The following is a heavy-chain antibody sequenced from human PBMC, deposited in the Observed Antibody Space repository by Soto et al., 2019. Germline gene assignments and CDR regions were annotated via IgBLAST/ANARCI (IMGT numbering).Heavy chain of an antibody. V-gene: IGHV4-31*03. CDR1: GGSISSGGYY. CDR3: ARGGSGSYSIAFDY. Sequence: QVQLQELGPGLVKPSQTLSLTCTVSGGSISSGGYYWSWIRQHPGKGLEWIGYIYYSGSTYYNPSLKSRVTISVDTSKNQFSLKLSSVTAADTAVYYCARGGSGSYSIAFDYWGQGTLVTVSS. CDR2: IYYSGST. D-gene: IGHD1-26*01. J-gene: IGHJ4*02.